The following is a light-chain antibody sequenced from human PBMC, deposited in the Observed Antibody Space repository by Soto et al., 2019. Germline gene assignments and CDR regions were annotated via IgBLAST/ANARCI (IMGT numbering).Light chain of an antibody. CDR2: DAS. V-gene: IGKV3-15*01. Sequence: EVVMTQSPATLSVPPGERATLSCRASQSVNNNLAWYQQKPGQAPRLLIYDASTRATGLPARFSGSGSGTEFTLTITSLQSEDFAVYYCQQYNIWPLTFGGGTKVEIK. CDR1: QSVNNN. J-gene: IGKJ4*01. CDR3: QQYNIWPLT.